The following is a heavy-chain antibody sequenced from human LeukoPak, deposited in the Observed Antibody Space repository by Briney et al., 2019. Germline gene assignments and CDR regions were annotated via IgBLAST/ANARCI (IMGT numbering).Heavy chain of an antibody. J-gene: IGHJ4*02. CDR1: GFTFSSYW. D-gene: IGHD3-22*01. V-gene: IGHV3-33*08. Sequence: GGSLRLSCAASGFTFSSYWMSWVRQAPGQGLEWVAVISDGGTHLYYADSVKGRFTISRDNSKNTLYLQMNSLRAEDTAVYYCAKMYYYDSSGYSIDYWGQGTLVTVSS. CDR2: ISDGGTHL. CDR3: AKMYYYDSSGYSIDY.